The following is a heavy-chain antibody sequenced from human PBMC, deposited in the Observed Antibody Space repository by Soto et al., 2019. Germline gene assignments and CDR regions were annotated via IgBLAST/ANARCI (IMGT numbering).Heavy chain of an antibody. CDR3: ARDRGFLELRYYYYYGMDV. V-gene: IGHV1-18*04. D-gene: IGHD3-3*01. Sequence: ASVKVSCKASGYTFTSYGISWVRQAPGQGLERMGWISAYNGNTNYAQKLQGRVTMTTDTSTSTAYMELRSLRSDDTAVYYCARDRGFLELRYYYYYGMDVWGQGTTVTVSS. CDR1: GYTFTSYG. CDR2: ISAYNGNT. J-gene: IGHJ6*02.